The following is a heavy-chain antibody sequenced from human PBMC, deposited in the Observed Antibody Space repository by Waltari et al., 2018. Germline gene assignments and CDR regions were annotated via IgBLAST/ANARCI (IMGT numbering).Heavy chain of an antibody. CDR3: ARDHHSGYDGYYYGMDV. V-gene: IGHV4-39*07. J-gene: IGHJ6*02. CDR2: LYYRGSN. CDR1: GGSISSSSYY. D-gene: IGHD5-12*01. Sequence: QLQLQESGPGLVKPSETLSLTCTVSGGSISSSSYYWGWIRQPPGKGLEWIGGLYYRGSNYDNPARKRRVTISVDTSKNQFSLKLSSVTAADTAVYYCARDHHSGYDGYYYGMDVWGQGTTVTVSS.